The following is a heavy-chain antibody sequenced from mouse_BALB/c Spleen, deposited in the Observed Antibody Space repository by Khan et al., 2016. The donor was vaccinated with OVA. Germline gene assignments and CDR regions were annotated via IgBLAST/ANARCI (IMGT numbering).Heavy chain of an antibody. D-gene: IGHD1-1*01. Sequence: VQLQQSGAELAKPGASVKMSCKASGYTFTSYWMHWVKQRPGQGLEWIGYINPSTDYTEYNQKFKDKATLTVDKSSSTAYMQLTSLTSEDSAVSYCGNHGSSSAWITYWGQGTLVTVSA. CDR2: INPSTDYT. J-gene: IGHJ3*01. CDR1: GYTFTSYW. V-gene: IGHV1-7*01. CDR3: GNHGSSSAWITY.